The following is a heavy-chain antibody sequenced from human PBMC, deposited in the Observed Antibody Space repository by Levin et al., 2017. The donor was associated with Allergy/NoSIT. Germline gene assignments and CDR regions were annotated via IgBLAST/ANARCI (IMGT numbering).Heavy chain of an antibody. CDR2: INPNSGGT. Sequence: ASVKVSCKASGYTFTGYYMHWVRQAPGQGLEWMGRINPNSGGTNYAQKFQGRVTMTRDTSISTAYMELSRLRSDDTAVYYCARVRLVPNYYYGMDVWGQGTTVTVSS. V-gene: IGHV1-2*06. D-gene: IGHD6-19*01. CDR3: ARVRLVPNYYYGMDV. CDR1: GYTFTGYY. J-gene: IGHJ6*02.